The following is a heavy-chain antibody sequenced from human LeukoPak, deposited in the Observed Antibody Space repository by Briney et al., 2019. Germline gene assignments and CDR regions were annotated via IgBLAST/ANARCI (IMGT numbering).Heavy chain of an antibody. CDR1: GYTFTGYY. Sequence: GASVKVSCKVSGYTFTGYYMHWVRQAPGQGLEWMGWINPNSGGTNYAQKFQGRVTMTRDTSISTACMELSRLRSDDTAVYYCARAGYCTNGVCFDYWGQGTLVTVSS. J-gene: IGHJ4*02. D-gene: IGHD2-8*01. CDR3: ARAGYCTNGVCFDY. CDR2: INPNSGGT. V-gene: IGHV1-2*02.